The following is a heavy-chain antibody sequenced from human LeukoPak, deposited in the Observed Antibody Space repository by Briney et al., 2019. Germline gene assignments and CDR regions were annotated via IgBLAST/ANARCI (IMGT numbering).Heavy chain of an antibody. Sequence: ASVKVSCKASGYTFTSYYMHWVRQAPGQRLEWMGIINPSGGSTSYAQKFQGRVTMTRDTSTSAFYMLLSGLGSEDTAVYYWARDQEALDDWGQGTLVTVSS. J-gene: IGHJ4*02. CDR2: INPSGGST. CDR3: ARDQEALDD. V-gene: IGHV1-46*01. CDR1: GYTFTSYY.